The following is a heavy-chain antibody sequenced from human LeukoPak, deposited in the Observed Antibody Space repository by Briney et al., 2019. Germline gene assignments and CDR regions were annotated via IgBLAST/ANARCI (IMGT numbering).Heavy chain of an antibody. CDR2: ISHSGST. J-gene: IGHJ4*02. V-gene: IGHV4-34*01. Sequence: SETLSLTCAVYGGSFSGYYWSWIRQPPGKGLEWIGEISHSGSTNYNPPLKSRVTISVDTSKNQFSLKLSSVTAADTAVYYCARGPLFYLDYWGQGTLVTVSS. CDR3: ARGPLFYLDY. CDR1: GGSFSGYY. D-gene: IGHD2-21*01.